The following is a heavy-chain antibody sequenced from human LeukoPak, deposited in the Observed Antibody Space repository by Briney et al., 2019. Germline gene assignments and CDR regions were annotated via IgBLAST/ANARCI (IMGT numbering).Heavy chain of an antibody. CDR1: GFTFSSYA. V-gene: IGHV3-30-3*01. Sequence: GGSLRPSCAASGFTFSSYAMHWVRQAPGKGLEWVAVISYDGSNKYYADSVKGRFTISRDNSKNTLYLQMNSLRAEDTAMYYCARGRGGYSYGETFDYWGQGTLVTVSS. CDR2: ISYDGSNK. J-gene: IGHJ4*02. D-gene: IGHD5-18*01. CDR3: ARGRGGYSYGETFDY.